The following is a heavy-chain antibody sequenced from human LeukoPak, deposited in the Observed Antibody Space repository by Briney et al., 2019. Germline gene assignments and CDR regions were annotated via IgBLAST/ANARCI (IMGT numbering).Heavy chain of an antibody. CDR2: IYSGGST. D-gene: IGHD3-10*01. CDR1: GFTVSSNY. J-gene: IGHJ6*03. V-gene: IGHV3-66*01. CDR3: ARDPLDYGSGSYYMDV. Sequence: TGGSLRLSCAASGFTVSSNYMSWVRQAPGKGLEWVSIIYSGGSTYYADSVKGRFTISRDNSKNTLYLQMNSLRAEDTAVYYCARDPLDYGSGSYYMDVWGKGTTVTVSS.